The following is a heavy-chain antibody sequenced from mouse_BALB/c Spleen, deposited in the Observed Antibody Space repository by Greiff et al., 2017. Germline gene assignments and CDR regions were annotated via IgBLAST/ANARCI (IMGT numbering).Heavy chain of an antibody. CDR2: ISSGGSYT. CDR3: ARRTARATEWFAY. V-gene: IGHV5-6*01. D-gene: IGHD3-1*01. J-gene: IGHJ3*01. CDR1: GFTFSSYG. Sequence: EVQRVESGGDLVKPGGSLKLSCAASGFTFSSYGMSWVRQTPDKRLEWVATISSGGSYTYYPDSVKGRFTISRDNAKDTLYLQMSSLRSEDTAMYYCARRTARATEWFAYWGQGTLVTVSA.